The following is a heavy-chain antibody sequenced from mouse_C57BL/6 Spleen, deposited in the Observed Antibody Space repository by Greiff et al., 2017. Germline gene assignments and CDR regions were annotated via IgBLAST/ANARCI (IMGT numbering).Heavy chain of an antibody. CDR1: GYTFTSYW. V-gene: IGHV1-64*01. CDR2: IHPNSGST. Sequence: VQLQQPGAELVKPGASVKLSCKASGYTFTSYWMHWVKQRPGQGLEWIGMIHPNSGSTNYNEKFKSKATLTVEKSSSTAYMQLSSLTSEDSAVYYCARWLLHYFDYWGQGTTLTVSS. J-gene: IGHJ2*01. D-gene: IGHD2-3*01. CDR3: ARWLLHYFDY.